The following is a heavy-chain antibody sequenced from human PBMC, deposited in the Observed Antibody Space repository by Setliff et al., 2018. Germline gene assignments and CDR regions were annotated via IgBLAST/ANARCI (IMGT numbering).Heavy chain of an antibody. Sequence: SETLSLTCTVSGDSMSSYYWSWIRQSPGKGLEWIGYVHYSGDSNYNPSLKSRVTMSVDTSKGQFSLNLRSVTAADTAVYYCARQPSSGSYYNPRPYYFDFWGQGTLVTVSS. D-gene: IGHD3-10*01. CDR2: VHYSGDS. J-gene: IGHJ4*02. V-gene: IGHV4-59*01. CDR1: GDSMSSYY. CDR3: ARQPSSGSYYNPRPYYFDF.